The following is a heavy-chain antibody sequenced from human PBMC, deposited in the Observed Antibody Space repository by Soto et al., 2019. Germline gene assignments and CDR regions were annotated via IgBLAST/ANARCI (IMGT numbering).Heavy chain of an antibody. Sequence: QVHLVQSGAEVKKPGASVNVSCKTSGYTFTRNGISWVRQAPGQGLEWMGWISPNSGNTRYAQKLQDRVIMTTDTSTAIADMELSGLTSDDTVVYYCVNAPDSNRWPSRDVWGPGTTVTGSS. V-gene: IGHV1-18*01. D-gene: IGHD3-22*01. CDR3: VNAPDSNRWPSRDV. J-gene: IGHJ6*02. CDR2: ISPNSGNT. CDR1: GYTFTRNG.